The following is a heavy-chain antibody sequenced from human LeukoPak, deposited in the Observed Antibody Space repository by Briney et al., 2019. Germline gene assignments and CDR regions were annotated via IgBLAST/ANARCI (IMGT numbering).Heavy chain of an antibody. D-gene: IGHD6-19*01. CDR3: ARDCPYSAVAGTLDY. Sequence: QTGGSLRLSCAASGFTFSSYAMHWVRQAPGKGLEWVAVISYDGSNKYYADSVKGRFTISRDNSKNTLYLQMNSLRAEDTAVYYCARDCPYSAVAGTLDYWGQGTLVTVSS. CDR1: GFTFSSYA. V-gene: IGHV3-30-3*01. J-gene: IGHJ4*02. CDR2: ISYDGSNK.